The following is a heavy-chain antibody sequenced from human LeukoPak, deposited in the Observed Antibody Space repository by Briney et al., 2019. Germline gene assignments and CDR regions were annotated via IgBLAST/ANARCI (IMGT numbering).Heavy chain of an antibody. CDR1: GFYFSSYA. J-gene: IGHJ3*02. Sequence: GGSLRLSCAASGFYFSSYAMSWVRQATGKGLEWVSLISGSGDGTYCAHCVEGRFTISRGKSKDTLYLQMNSLRAEDTAVYHCAKDKTYDDFWSGHDAFDIWGQGTMVTVSS. V-gene: IGHV3-23*01. D-gene: IGHD3-3*01. CDR3: AKDKTYDDFWSGHDAFDI. CDR2: ISGSGDGT.